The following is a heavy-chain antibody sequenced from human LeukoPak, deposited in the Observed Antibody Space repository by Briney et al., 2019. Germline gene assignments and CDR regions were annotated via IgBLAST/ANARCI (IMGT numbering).Heavy chain of an antibody. CDR3: ARGVGDYLRNAFDI. V-gene: IGHV4-30-4*01. CDR1: GGSISSGDYY. D-gene: IGHD4-11*01. Sequence: RTSETLSLTCTVSGGSISSGDYYWSWIRQPPGKGLEWIGYIYYSGSTYYNPSLKSRVTISVDTSKNQFSLKLSSVTAADTAVYYCARGVGDYLRNAFDIWGQGTMVTVSS. CDR2: IYYSGST. J-gene: IGHJ3*02.